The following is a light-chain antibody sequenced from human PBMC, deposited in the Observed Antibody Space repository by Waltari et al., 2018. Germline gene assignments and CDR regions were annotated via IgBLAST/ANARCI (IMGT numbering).Light chain of an antibody. Sequence: IVMAQSPDSLAVSLGERATINCRSSQSVLFSSNNKNYLAWYQQRPGQPPKLLISWASTRESGVPDRFSGSGSGTDFTLTISSLQAEDVAVYYCQQYYRSRTFGQGTKVEIK. CDR1: QSVLFSSNNKNY. J-gene: IGKJ1*01. CDR2: WAS. V-gene: IGKV4-1*01. CDR3: QQYYRSRT.